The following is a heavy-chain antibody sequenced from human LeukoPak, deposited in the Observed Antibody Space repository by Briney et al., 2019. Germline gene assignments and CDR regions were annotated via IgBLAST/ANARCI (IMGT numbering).Heavy chain of an antibody. J-gene: IGHJ5*02. Sequence: SVKVSCKASGGTFSSYAISWVRQAPGQGLEWMGRIIPILGIANYAQKFQSRVTITADKSTSTAYMELSSLRSEDTAVYYCARRRDDYVWGSPFDPWGQGTLVTVSS. V-gene: IGHV1-69*04. CDR3: ARRRDDYVWGSPFDP. D-gene: IGHD3-16*01. CDR1: GGTFSSYA. CDR2: IIPILGIA.